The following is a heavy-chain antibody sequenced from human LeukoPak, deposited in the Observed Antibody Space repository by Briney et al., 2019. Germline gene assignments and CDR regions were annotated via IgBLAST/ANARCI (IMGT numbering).Heavy chain of an antibody. CDR1: GFTFNTSW. CDR2: INGDGSST. CDR3: AREKGSSNYDS. V-gene: IGHV3-74*03. J-gene: IGHJ5*01. Sequence: GRSLRLSCAASGFTFNTSWIHWVRQVPGKGLVWVSRINGDGSSTAYADSVKGRFTISRDNAKNTLYLQMNSLRAEDTAVYYCAREKGSSNYDSWGQGTLVTVSS. D-gene: IGHD4-11*01.